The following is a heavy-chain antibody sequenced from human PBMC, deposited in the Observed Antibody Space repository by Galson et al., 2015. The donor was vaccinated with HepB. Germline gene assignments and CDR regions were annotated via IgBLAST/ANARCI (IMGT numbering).Heavy chain of an antibody. V-gene: IGHV3-21*01. Sequence: SLRLSCAASGFTFSSYSMNWVRQAPGKGLEWVSSISSSSSYIYYADSVKGRFTISRDNAKNSLYLQMNSLRAEDTAVYYCARFEVQLWVLGCWGQGTLVTVSS. CDR1: GFTFSSYS. CDR3: ARFEVQLWVLGC. D-gene: IGHD5-18*01. CDR2: ISSSSSYI. J-gene: IGHJ4*02.